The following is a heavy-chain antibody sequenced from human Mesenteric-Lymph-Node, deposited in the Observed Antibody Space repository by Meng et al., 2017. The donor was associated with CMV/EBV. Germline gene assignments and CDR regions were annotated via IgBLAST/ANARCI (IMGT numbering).Heavy chain of an antibody. CDR1: GFAFSGYW. J-gene: IGHJ6*02. Sequence: GGSLRLSCAASGFAFSGYWMHWARQVPGKGLVWVSSISGLGDRAYYGDSVKGRFTISRDNSKNTLYLQMNSLRAEDTAVYYCAKVSGSGYRYGMDVWGQGTTVTVSS. CDR3: AKVSGSGYRYGMDV. V-gene: IGHV3-23*01. D-gene: IGHD3-3*01. CDR2: ISGLGDRA.